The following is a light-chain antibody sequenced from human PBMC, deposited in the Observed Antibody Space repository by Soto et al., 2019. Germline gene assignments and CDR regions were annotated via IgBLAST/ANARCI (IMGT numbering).Light chain of an antibody. Sequence: TQSASSQSASVGDIVTITCRSSQGISNYLAWYQQKPGKAPKLLIYIASTLQGGVPSRFSGSGSGTEFTLTISSLQSEDFAVYFCQQYNNWPPITFGQGTRLEIK. V-gene: IGKV1-9*01. CDR1: QGISNY. CDR3: QQYNNWPPIT. CDR2: IAS. J-gene: IGKJ5*01.